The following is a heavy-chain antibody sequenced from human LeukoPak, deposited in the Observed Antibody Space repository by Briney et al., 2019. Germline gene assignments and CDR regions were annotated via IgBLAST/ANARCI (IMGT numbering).Heavy chain of an antibody. CDR1: GFTFSDYW. J-gene: IGHJ4*02. V-gene: IGHV3-7*01. Sequence: GGSLRLSCVASGFTFSDYWMSWVRQAPGMGLEWVANIESDGDAKNYVGSVKGRFTISRDNARNSLYLKMNSLRVEDTAVYYCARDIPSGFYTPDYWGRGTLVAVSS. CDR3: ARDIPSGFYTPDY. CDR2: IESDGDAK. D-gene: IGHD5-12*01.